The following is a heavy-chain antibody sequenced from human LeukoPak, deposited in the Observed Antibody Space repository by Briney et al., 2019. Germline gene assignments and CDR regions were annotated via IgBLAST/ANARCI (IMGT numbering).Heavy chain of an antibody. CDR3: ATYFDRSRSFHDLAS. Sequence: GGSLTLSCAASGFTFSTYFMTWVRQAPGKGLEWVANMDEDGREKNYADSVKGRFTISRDNAKNSLYLEMNSLRDDDTAVYYCATYFDRSRSFHDLASWGQGTLVTVSS. CDR1: GFTFSTYF. D-gene: IGHD2/OR15-2a*01. CDR2: MDEDGREK. V-gene: IGHV3-7*01. J-gene: IGHJ4*02.